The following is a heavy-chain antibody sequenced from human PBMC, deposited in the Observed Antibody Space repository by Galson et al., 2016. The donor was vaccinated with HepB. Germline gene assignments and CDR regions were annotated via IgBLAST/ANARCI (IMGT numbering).Heavy chain of an antibody. CDR2: ISSTGQTI. CDR3: ARDAVAFAGTLHFYFYGMDV. CDR1: GFSFSSYS. J-gene: IGHJ6*02. V-gene: IGHV3-48*01. Sequence: SLRLSCAASGFSFSSYSMDWVRQAPGKGLEWLALISSTGQTIRYADSVKGRLTISRDNGNNAVSLILNSLRVEDTALYYCARDAVAFAGTLHFYFYGMDVWGQGTTVTVSS. D-gene: IGHD6-19*01.